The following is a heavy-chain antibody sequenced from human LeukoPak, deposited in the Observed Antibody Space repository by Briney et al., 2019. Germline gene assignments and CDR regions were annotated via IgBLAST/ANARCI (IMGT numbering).Heavy chain of an antibody. CDR3: VRETTTEYYDSSGYYRQTEVFDA. V-gene: IGHV4-61*01. CDR2: VYYSGRT. CDR1: GDSVRSDTYY. J-gene: IGHJ3*01. D-gene: IGHD3-22*01. Sequence: SETLSLTCTVSGDSVRSDTYYWSWIRQPPGKGLEWIGFVYYSGRTNYNASLKSRVTMSVDTSKNQFSLMLRSVTAADTAVYYCVRETTTEYYDSSGYYRQTEVFDAWGQGTMVTVSS.